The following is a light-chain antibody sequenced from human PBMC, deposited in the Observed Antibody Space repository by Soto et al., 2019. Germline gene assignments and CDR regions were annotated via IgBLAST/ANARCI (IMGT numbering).Light chain of an antibody. CDR2: GAS. J-gene: IGKJ3*01. CDR1: ESVKTN. Sequence: EIVMTQSPATLSVSPGERATLSCRASESVKTNLAWYQQKPGQAPRLLIYGASTRATGISARFSGSGSGTEFTLTISGLQSEDFAVYYCQQYNYWPPSFGPGTKVDIK. CDR3: QQYNYWPPS. V-gene: IGKV3-15*01.